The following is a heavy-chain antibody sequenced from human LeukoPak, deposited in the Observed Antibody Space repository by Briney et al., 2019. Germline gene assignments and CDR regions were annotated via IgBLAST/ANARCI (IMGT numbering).Heavy chain of an antibody. J-gene: IGHJ2*01. CDR3: ASGSGSYWYFDL. D-gene: IGHD3-22*01. CDR1: GFTFSSYE. CDR2: ISSSSSTI. Sequence: PGGSLRLSXAASGFTFSSYEMNWVRQAPGKGLEWVSYISSSSSTIYYADSVKGRFTISRDNAKNSLYLQMNSLRAEDTAVYYCASGSGSYWYFDLWGRGTLVTVSS. V-gene: IGHV3-48*03.